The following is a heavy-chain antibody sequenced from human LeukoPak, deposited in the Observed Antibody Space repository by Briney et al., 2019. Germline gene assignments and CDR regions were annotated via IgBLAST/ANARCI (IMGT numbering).Heavy chain of an antibody. CDR2: IYYSGST. CDR3: ARDRGIAAAGTPERDAFDI. J-gene: IGHJ3*02. Sequence: SETLSLTCAVYGGSFSGYYWSWIRQPPGKGLEWIGYIYYSGSTNYNPSLKSRVTILVDTSKNQFSLKLSSVTAADTAVYYCARDRGIAAAGTPERDAFDIWGQGTMVTVSS. CDR1: GGSFSGYY. D-gene: IGHD6-13*01. V-gene: IGHV4-59*01.